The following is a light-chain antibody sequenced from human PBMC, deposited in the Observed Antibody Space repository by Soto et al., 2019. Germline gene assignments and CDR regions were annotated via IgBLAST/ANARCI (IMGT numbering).Light chain of an antibody. CDR2: DAS. Sequence: EIVLTQSPATVSVSPGESATLSCRASQSVRNYLAGYQQKPGQAPRLLIFDASNRATGIPSRFSGSGSGTYFTLTISSLEPEDFAVYYCQQRSNSPPWTFGPGTRVDL. V-gene: IGKV3-11*01. CDR3: QQRSNSPPWT. CDR1: QSVRNY. J-gene: IGKJ3*01.